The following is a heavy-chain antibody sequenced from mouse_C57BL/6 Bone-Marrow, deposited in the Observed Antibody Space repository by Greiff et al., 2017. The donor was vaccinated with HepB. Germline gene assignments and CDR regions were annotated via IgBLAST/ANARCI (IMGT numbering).Heavy chain of an antibody. CDR2: IRNKANGYTT. V-gene: IGHV7-3*01. Sequence: EVQLVESGGGLVQPGGSLSLSCAASGFTFTDYYMSWVRQPPGKALEWLGFIRNKANGYTTEYSASVKGRFTISRDNSQSILYLQMNALRAEDSATYYGARYKGYYGSSYENYYAMDYWGQGTSVTVSS. D-gene: IGHD1-1*01. J-gene: IGHJ4*01. CDR3: ARYKGYYGSSYENYYAMDY. CDR1: GFTFTDYY.